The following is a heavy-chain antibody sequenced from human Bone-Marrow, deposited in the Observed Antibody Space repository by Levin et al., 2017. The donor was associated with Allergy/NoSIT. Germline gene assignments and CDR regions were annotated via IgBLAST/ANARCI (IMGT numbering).Heavy chain of an antibody. D-gene: IGHD3-3*01. CDR3: AKAMEASPLFDS. J-gene: IGHJ4*02. CDR2: VSWDGGST. Sequence: GGSLRLSCVASGFTFDDYAMHWVRQAPGKGLEWVSLVSWDGGSTYYADSVKGRFSISRDNTKNSLYLHMNSLRPEDTALYYCAKAMEASPLFDSWGQGTLVTVSS. V-gene: IGHV3-43D*03. CDR1: GFTFDDYA.